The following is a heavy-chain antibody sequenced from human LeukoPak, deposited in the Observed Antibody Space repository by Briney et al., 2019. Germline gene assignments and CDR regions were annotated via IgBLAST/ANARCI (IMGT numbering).Heavy chain of an antibody. CDR3: ARGIRGNRAFDP. V-gene: IGHV4-34*01. J-gene: IGHJ5*02. D-gene: IGHD3-10*01. Sequence: SETLSLTCAVYGGSFSGYYWSWIRQPPGKGLEWIGEINHSGSTNYNPSLKSRVTISVDTSKNQFSLKLSSVTAEDTAVYYCARGIRGNRAFDPWGQGTLVTVSS. CDR1: GGSFSGYY. CDR2: INHSGST.